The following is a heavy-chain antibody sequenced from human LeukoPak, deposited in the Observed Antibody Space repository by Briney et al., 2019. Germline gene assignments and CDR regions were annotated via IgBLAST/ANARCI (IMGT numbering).Heavy chain of an antibody. J-gene: IGHJ4*02. D-gene: IGHD1-1*01. CDR3: VRGHTTATYYFDY. Sequence: GGCLRLSCAASGFTFSNYGMHWVRQAPGQGLEWVAVISDDGSNKYYADSVKGRFTISRDNSKNTVFLQMNSLRAEDTAVYYCVRGHTTATYYFDYWGQGTLVTVSS. CDR2: ISDDGSNK. V-gene: IGHV3-30*03. CDR1: GFTFSNYG.